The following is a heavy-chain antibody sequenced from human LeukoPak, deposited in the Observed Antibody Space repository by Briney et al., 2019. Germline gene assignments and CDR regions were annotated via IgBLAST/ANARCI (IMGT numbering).Heavy chain of an antibody. D-gene: IGHD3-16*01. V-gene: IGHV1-2*02. CDR1: GYTFTVHN. J-gene: IGHJ5*02. CDR3: ALVMLSFWGVIEP. CDR2: INPNSGGT. Sequence: ASVKVSFKASGYTFTVHNVHWGRQAPGQGLEWMGWINPNSGGTNYAQKFQGRVTMTRDTSISTAYMELSRLRSDDTAVYYCALVMLSFWGVIEPWGQGNLVTVSS.